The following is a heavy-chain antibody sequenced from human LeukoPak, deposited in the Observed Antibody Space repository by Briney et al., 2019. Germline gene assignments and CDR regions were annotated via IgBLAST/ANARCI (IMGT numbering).Heavy chain of an antibody. V-gene: IGHV4-34*01. J-gene: IGHJ4*02. CDR3: ARGAPAGSFDY. CDR2: INHSGST. Sequence: SETLSLTCAVYGGSFSGYYWSWIRQPPGKGLEWTGEINHSGSTNYNPSLKSRVTISVDTSKNQFSLKLSSVTAADTAVYYCARGAPAGSFDYWGQGTLVTVSS. CDR1: GGSFSGYY.